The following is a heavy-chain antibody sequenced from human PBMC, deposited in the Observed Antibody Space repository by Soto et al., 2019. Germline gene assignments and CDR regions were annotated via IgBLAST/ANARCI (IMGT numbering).Heavy chain of an antibody. D-gene: IGHD3-10*01. Sequence: LSLTCTVSGGSVSSGSYYWSWIRQPPGKGLEWIGYIYYSGSTNYNPSLKSRVTISVDTSKNQFSLKLSSVTAADTAVYYCAREGLLWFGELSYPHYYYYGMDVWGQGTTVTVS. CDR3: AREGLLWFGELSYPHYYYYGMDV. CDR2: IYYSGST. J-gene: IGHJ6*02. V-gene: IGHV4-61*01. CDR1: GGSVSSGSYY.